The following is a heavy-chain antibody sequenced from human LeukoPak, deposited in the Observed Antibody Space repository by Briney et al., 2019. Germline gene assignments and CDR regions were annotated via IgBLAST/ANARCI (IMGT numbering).Heavy chain of an antibody. D-gene: IGHD6-19*01. CDR3: ARESVTVAATDY. V-gene: IGHV1-2*02. CDR1: GYTFTGYY. Sequence: AASVKVSCKASGYTFTGYYMHWVRQAPGQGLEWMGWINPNSGGTNYAQSFQGRVTMTRDTSISTAYMELSRLRSDDTAVYYCARESVTVAATDYWGQGTLVTVSS. CDR2: INPNSGGT. J-gene: IGHJ4*02.